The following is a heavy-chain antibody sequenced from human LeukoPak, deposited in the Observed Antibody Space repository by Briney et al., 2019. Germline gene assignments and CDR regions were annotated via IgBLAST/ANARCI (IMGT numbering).Heavy chain of an antibody. V-gene: IGHV3-30*18. Sequence: GWSLRLSCAASGFTFSSYWMHWVRQAPGKGLEGVAVISYDGSNKYYADSVKGRFTISRDNSKNTVYLQMSGLRAEDTALYYCAKAHCSPTSCSRIDYWGQGTLVTVSS. CDR3: AKAHCSPTSCSRIDY. D-gene: IGHD2-2*01. J-gene: IGHJ4*02. CDR1: GFTFSSYW. CDR2: ISYDGSNK.